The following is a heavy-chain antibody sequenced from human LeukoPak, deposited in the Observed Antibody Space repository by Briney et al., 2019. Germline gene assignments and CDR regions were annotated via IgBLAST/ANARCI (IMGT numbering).Heavy chain of an antibody. V-gene: IGHV3-30*02. J-gene: IGHJ5*02. CDR2: IRYDESNK. D-gene: IGHD5-18*01. CDR3: ARGGVIAGYSRWFDP. CDR1: GFPFSSYG. Sequence: HPGGSLRLSCAASGFPFSSYGMHWVRQSPGKGLEWVAFIRYDESNKYYADSVKGRLTISRDNSKNTLYLQMNSLRADDTAVYYCARGGVIAGYSRWFDPWGQGTLVTVSS.